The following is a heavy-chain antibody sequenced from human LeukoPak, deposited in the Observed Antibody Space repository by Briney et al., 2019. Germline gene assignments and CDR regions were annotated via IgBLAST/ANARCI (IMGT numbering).Heavy chain of an antibody. V-gene: IGHV1-3*01. CDR2: INAGNGNT. D-gene: IGHD3-22*01. J-gene: IGHJ4*02. Sequence: ASVKVSCKASGYTFTSYAMHWVRQAPGQRLEWMGWINAGNGNTKYSQKFQSRVTITRDTSASTAYMELSSLRSEDTAVYYCASHDSSGYYYIPNCWGQGTLVTVSS. CDR3: ASHDSSGYYYIPNC. CDR1: GYTFTSYA.